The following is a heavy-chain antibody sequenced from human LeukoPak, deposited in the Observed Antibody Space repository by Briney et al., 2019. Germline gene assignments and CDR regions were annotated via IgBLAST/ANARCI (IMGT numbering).Heavy chain of an antibody. CDR3: GKTTAGYSSGQKPAWPVDY. CDR2: IFGSGGSP. D-gene: IGHD5-18*01. V-gene: IGHV3-23*01. CDR1: GFTFGSFA. Sequence: SGGSLRLSCEASGFTFGSFAMYWVRQAPGKGLDGIAGIFGSGGSPHYADSVKGRFTISRDNSKNTVYLQINSLRAEDTAVYYCGKTTAGYSSGQKPAWPVDYWGQGTLVTVSS. J-gene: IGHJ4*02.